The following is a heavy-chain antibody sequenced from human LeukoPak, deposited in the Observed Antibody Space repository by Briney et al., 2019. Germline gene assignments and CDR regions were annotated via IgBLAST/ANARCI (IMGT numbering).Heavy chain of an antibody. CDR2: IRYGGSN. CDR3: AKDRSSGWGPSFNY. D-gene: IGHD6-19*01. CDR1: GFTFSTYG. J-gene: IGHJ4*02. V-gene: IGHV3-30*02. Sequence: GGSLRLSCAASGFTFSTYGMHWVRRAPGKGLEWVAFIRYGGSNNYADSVKGRFTISRDNSKNTLYLQMNSLRAEDTAVYYCAKDRSSGWGPSFNYWGQGTLVTVSS.